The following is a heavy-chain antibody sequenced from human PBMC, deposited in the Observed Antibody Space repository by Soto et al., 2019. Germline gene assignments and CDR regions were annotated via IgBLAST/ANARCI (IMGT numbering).Heavy chain of an antibody. CDR3: AHDSHGGNTYFDI. V-gene: IGHV4-30-4*01. D-gene: IGHD1-26*01. J-gene: IGHJ4*02. CDR1: GGSISSGNFY. CDR2: IYFSGST. Sequence: VQLQESGPGLVRPSETLSLTCTVSGGSISSGNFYWSWIPQPPGKGLEWIGYIYFSGSTSYSPSLKSRLTISLNTSNNQFSLKLTSVTAADTAVYYCAHDSHGGNTYFDIWGQGARVTVSS.